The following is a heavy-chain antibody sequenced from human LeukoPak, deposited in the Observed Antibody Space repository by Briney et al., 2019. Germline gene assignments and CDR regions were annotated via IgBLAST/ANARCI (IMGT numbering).Heavy chain of an antibody. CDR3: ARDVDTPMVDAFDI. V-gene: IGHV6-1*01. J-gene: IGHJ3*02. CDR2: TYYRSKWYN. Sequence: SQTLSLTCAISGDSVSNNSPTWNWIRQSPSRGLEWLGRTYYRSKWYNDYAVSVKSRITINPDTSKNQFSLKLSSVTAADTAVYYCARDVDTPMVDAFDIWGQGTMVTVSS. D-gene: IGHD5-18*01. CDR1: GDSVSNNSPT.